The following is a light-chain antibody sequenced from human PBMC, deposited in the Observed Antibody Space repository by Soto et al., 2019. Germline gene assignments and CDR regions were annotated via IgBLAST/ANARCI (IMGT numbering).Light chain of an antibody. CDR3: QTYGDSLFT. CDR2: AAS. J-gene: IGKJ3*01. V-gene: IGKV3-20*01. CDR1: QRVSNSL. Sequence: EIVLTQSPGTLSLSPGERATLPCRASQRVSNSLVAWYQQKPGQAPRPLMSAASSRATGIPDRFSGSGSGTDFTLTISSLEPEDFAVYYCQTYGDSLFTFGPGTKVETK.